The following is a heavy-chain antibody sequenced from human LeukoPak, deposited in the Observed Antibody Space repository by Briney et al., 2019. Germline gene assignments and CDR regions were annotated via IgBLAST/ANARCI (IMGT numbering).Heavy chain of an antibody. J-gene: IGHJ4*02. CDR3: AHITMIVRTFDY. CDR1: GFTFSSYA. Sequence: GGSLRLSCAASGFTFSSYAMSWVRQAPGKGLEWVSAISGSGGSTYYADSVKGRFTTSRDNSKNTLYLQMNSLRAEDTAVYYCAHITMIVRTFDYWGQGTLVTVSS. D-gene: IGHD3-22*01. V-gene: IGHV3-23*01. CDR2: ISGSGGST.